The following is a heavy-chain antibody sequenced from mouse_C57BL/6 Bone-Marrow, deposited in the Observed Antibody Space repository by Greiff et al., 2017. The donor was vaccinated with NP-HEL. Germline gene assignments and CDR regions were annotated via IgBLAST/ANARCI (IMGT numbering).Heavy chain of an antibody. Sequence: VQLQQSGAELVKPGASVKMSCKASGYTFTSYWITWVKQRPGQGLEWIGDIYPGSGSTNYNEKFKSKATLTVDTSSSTAYMQLSSLTSEYSAVYYCARNHYYGSSYWYFDVWGTGTTVTVSS. CDR2: IYPGSGST. D-gene: IGHD1-1*01. J-gene: IGHJ1*03. CDR3: ARNHYYGSSYWYFDV. V-gene: IGHV1-55*01. CDR1: GYTFTSYW.